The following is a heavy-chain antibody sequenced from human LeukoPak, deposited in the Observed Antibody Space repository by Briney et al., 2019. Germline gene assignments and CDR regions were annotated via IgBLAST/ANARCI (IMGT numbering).Heavy chain of an antibody. D-gene: IGHD1-20*01. CDR3: ARARYPMKSYYYYYYGMDV. V-gene: IGHV3-33*01. Sequence: GGSLRLSCAASGFTFSSYGMHWVRQAPGKGLGWVAVIWYDGSNKYYADSVKGRFTISRDNSKNTLYLQMNSLRAEDTAVYYCARARYPMKSYYYYYYGMDVWGQGTTVTVSS. J-gene: IGHJ6*02. CDR2: IWYDGSNK. CDR1: GFTFSSYG.